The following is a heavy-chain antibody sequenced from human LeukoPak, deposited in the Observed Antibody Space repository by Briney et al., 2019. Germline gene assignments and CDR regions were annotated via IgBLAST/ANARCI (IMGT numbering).Heavy chain of an antibody. Sequence: GASVKVSCKASGYTFTSYYMHWVRQAPGQGLEWMGGIIPIFGTANYAQKFQGRVTITADESTSTAYMELSSLRSEDTAVYYCARDHSVGATKSDAFDIWGQGTMVTVSS. CDR3: ARDHSVGATKSDAFDI. CDR2: IIPIFGTA. D-gene: IGHD1-26*01. J-gene: IGHJ3*02. CDR1: GYTFTSYY. V-gene: IGHV1-69*13.